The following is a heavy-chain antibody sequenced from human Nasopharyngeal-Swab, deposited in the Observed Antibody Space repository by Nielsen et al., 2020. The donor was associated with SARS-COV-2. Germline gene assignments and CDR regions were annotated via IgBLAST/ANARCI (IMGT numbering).Heavy chain of an antibody. D-gene: IGHD5-18*01. CDR2: IYYSGST. CDR1: GGSISSGGYY. J-gene: IGHJ4*02. CDR3: ARDGYSYGYYFDY. V-gene: IGHV4-31*03. Sequence: SETLSLTCTVSGGSISSGGYYWSWIRQHPGKGLEWIGCIYYSGSTYYIPSLKSRVTISVDTSKNQFSLKLSSVTAADTAVYYCARDGYSYGYYFDYWGQGTLVTVSS.